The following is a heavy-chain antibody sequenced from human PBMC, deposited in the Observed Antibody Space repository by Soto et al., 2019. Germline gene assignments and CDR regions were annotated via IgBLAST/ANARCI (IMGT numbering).Heavy chain of an antibody. Sequence: EVQLVESGGGLVKPGGSLRLSCAASGFTFSSYSMNWVRQAPGKGLEWVSSISSSSSYIYYADSVKGRFTISRDNANNSLDLQMNRLGAEGTAFYYCARGRPAVGFDIVVVPAAKGWIRNDAFDIWGQGTMVTVSS. V-gene: IGHV3-21*01. J-gene: IGHJ3*02. CDR1: GFTFSSYS. CDR3: ARGRPAVGFDIVVVPAAKGWIRNDAFDI. CDR2: ISSSSSYI. D-gene: IGHD2-2*01.